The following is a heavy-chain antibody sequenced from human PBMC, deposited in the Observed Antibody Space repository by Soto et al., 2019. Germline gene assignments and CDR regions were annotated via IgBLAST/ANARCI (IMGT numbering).Heavy chain of an antibody. Sequence: QVQLVESGGGVVQPGRSLRLSCAASGFTFSNFGMHWVRQAPGKGLEWLSIIWHDGSDKHYAGSVKGRFTVSRDNSKNPLYLQMNSMRDDDTGVYYCSRGALEGSPCGGDCFTVDYWGQGTLVTVSS. CDR1: GFTFSNFG. CDR3: SRGALEGSPCGGDCFTVDY. V-gene: IGHV3-33*01. CDR2: IWHDGSDK. D-gene: IGHD2-21*02. J-gene: IGHJ4*02.